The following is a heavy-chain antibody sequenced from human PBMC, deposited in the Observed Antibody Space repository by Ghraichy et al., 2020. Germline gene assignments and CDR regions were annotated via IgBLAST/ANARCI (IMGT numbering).Heavy chain of an antibody. CDR1: GFTISSYS. Sequence: GGSLRLSCVGSGFTISSYSMNWVRQSPGKGLEWVLYITSSGRTIFYADSVKGRFTISRDNAQNSLYLQMNSLRDEDTAVYYCARGSTVVRFFYYDGMDVWGQGTTVTVSS. J-gene: IGHJ6*02. V-gene: IGHV3-48*02. CDR3: ARGSTVVRFFYYDGMDV. CDR2: ITSSGRTI. D-gene: IGHD4-23*01.